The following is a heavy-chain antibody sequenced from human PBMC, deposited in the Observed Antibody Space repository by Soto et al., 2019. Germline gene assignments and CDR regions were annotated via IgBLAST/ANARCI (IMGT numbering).Heavy chain of an antibody. J-gene: IGHJ5*02. Sequence: SETLCHTCTVSGGSVSSNSYPWGRVRQSPGKGLEWIGTIYSNDNTHYNPSLLSRVTISVDTSKNEFSLKLSSVTAADTAVYYCARAANCISTSCYTYNWFDPWGQGTLVTVSS. CDR2: IYSNDNT. CDR3: ARAANCISTSCYTYNWFDP. V-gene: IGHV4-39*07. CDR1: GGSVSSNSYP. D-gene: IGHD2-2*02.